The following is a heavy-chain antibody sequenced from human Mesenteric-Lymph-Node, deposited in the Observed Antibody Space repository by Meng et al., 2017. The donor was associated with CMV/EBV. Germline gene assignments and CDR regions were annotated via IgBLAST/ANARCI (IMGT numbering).Heavy chain of an antibody. CDR2: ISPNTGGT. D-gene: IGHD6-13*01. CDR1: GYTFTGYY. Sequence: ASVKVSCKASGYTFTGYYIHWVRQAPGQGLEWMGGISPNTGGTDYAQKFQGRATTTRDTSSSTVRMELNGLTSDDTAIYYCARDRGSRWYGASDYWGQGTLVTVSS. CDR3: ARDRGSRWYGASDY. J-gene: IGHJ4*02. V-gene: IGHV1-2*02.